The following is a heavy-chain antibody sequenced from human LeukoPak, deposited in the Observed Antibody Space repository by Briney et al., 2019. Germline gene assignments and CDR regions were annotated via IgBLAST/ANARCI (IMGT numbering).Heavy chain of an antibody. CDR1: GFTFSSYS. Sequence: GGSLRLSCAASGFTFSSYSMSWVRQAPGKGLEWVSYISSSSSAMYYADSTKGRFTISRDNAKNSLYLQMNNLRDEDTAVYYCARGSGNSFDYWGQGALVTVSS. V-gene: IGHV3-48*02. CDR2: ISSSSSAM. CDR3: ARGSGNSFDY. D-gene: IGHD3-10*01. J-gene: IGHJ4*02.